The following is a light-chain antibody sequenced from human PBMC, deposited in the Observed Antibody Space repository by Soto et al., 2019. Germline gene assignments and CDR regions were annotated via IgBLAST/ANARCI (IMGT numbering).Light chain of an antibody. V-gene: IGKV3-20*01. CDR3: QQYGSSPCT. CDR2: GAS. CDR1: QSVSSSY. Sequence: EIVLKQSPGTLSLSPGERATLSCRASQSVSSSYLAWYRQKPGQAPRLLIYGASSRATGIPDRVSGSGSGTDFTLTSSRLEPEDCAVYYCQQYGSSPCTFGQGTKRQIK. J-gene: IGKJ2*02.